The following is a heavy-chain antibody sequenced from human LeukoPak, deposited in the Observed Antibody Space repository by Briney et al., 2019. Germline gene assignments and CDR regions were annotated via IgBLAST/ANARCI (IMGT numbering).Heavy chain of an antibody. CDR3: ARMGSGSYYGAFDI. V-gene: IGHV1-2*02. CDR2: INPNSGGT. CDR1: GYTFTGYY. Sequence: ASVKVSCKASGYTFTGYYMHWVRQAPGQGLEWMGWINPNSGGTNYAQKFQGRVTMTRDTSISTAYMELSRLRSYDTAVYYCARMGSGSYYGAFDIWGQGTMVTVSS. D-gene: IGHD1-26*01. J-gene: IGHJ3*02.